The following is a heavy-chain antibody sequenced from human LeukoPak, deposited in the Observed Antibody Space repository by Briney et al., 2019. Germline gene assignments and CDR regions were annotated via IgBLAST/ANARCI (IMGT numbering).Heavy chain of an antibody. Sequence: SETLSLTCTVSGGSISSYYWSWVRQHPGKGLEGIGYIYYSGSSNYNPSLQSRVTLSVDPSNTQSSLKLSCAAAAPPTVYCCAMHEGMIIYYLYM. V-gene: IGHV4-59*01. CDR1: GGSISSYY. D-gene: IGHD3-22*01. CDR3: AMHEGMIIYYLYM. J-gene: IGHJ6*03. CDR2: IYYSGSS.